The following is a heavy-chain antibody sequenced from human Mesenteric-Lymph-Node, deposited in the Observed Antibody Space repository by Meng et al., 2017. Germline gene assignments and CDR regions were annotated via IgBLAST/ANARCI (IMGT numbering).Heavy chain of an antibody. CDR2: MDYRGST. CDR1: GDSISSGEYF. D-gene: IGHD2-2*01. CDR3: ARGELLWDY. Sequence: QAPPQESGPGLVKPSQTLSLPSTVSGDSISSGEYFWSWIRQPPGKGLEWIGYMDYRGSTFYNPSLKSRVTISVDTSKNQFSLKLSSVTAADTAVYFCARGELLWDYWGQGTLVTVSS. V-gene: IGHV4-30-4*01. J-gene: IGHJ4*02.